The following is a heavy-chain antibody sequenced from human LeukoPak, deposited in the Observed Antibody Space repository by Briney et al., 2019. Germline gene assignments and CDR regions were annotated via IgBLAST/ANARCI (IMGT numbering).Heavy chain of an antibody. D-gene: IGHD6-19*01. Sequence: SETLSLTCTVSGGSISSGSYYWSWIRQPAGKGLEWIGRIYTRGSTTYNPSLKSRVTISVDTSKNQFSLKLSSVTAADTAVYYCARDRGGVAGTGYWGQGTLVTVSS. V-gene: IGHV4-61*02. CDR2: IYTRGST. CDR1: GGSISSGSYY. J-gene: IGHJ4*02. CDR3: ARDRGGVAGTGY.